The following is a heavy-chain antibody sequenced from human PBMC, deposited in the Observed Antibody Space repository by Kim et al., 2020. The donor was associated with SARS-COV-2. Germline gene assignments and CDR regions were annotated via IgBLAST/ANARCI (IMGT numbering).Heavy chain of an antibody. J-gene: IGHJ6*02. CDR2: INHSGST. D-gene: IGHD2-2*01. CDR1: GGSFSGYY. V-gene: IGHV4-34*01. CDR3: ARGGGDIVVVPAAKTRYYYGMDV. Sequence: SETLSLTCAVYGGSFSGYYWSWIRQPPGKGLEWIGEINHSGSTNYNPSLKSRVTISVDTSKNQFSLKLSSVTAADTAVYYCARGGGDIVVVPAAKTRYYYGMDVWGQGTTVTVSS.